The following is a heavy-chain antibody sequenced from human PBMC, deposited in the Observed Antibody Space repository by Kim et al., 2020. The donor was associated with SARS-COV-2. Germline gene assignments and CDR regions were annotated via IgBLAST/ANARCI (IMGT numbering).Heavy chain of an antibody. D-gene: IGHD3-22*01. CDR1: GYTFTNYW. J-gene: IGHJ3*02. V-gene: IGHV5-51*01. CDR3: ASLRGTRGYYQGGDAFDI. Sequence: GESLKISCQGSGYTFTNYWIGWVRQMPGKGLEWMGLIYPGDSDTRYSPSFQGQVTISAEKSINTAYLQWRSLKASDTAMYYCASLRGTRGYYQGGDAFDIWGQGTMVTVSS. CDR2: IYPGDSDT.